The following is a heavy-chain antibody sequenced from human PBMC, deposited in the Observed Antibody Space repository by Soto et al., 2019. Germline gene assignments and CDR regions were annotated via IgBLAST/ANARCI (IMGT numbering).Heavy chain of an antibody. V-gene: IGHV4-31*03. Sequence: TLSLTCTVSGGSISSGGYYWSWIRQHPGKGLEWIGYIYYSGSTYYNPSLKSRVTISVDTSKNQFSLKLSSVTAADTAVYYCAISLLWFGDFALVVWGQGTLVTVSS. CDR3: AISLLWFGDFALVV. D-gene: IGHD3-10*01. CDR2: IYYSGST. CDR1: GGSISSGGYY. J-gene: IGHJ4*02.